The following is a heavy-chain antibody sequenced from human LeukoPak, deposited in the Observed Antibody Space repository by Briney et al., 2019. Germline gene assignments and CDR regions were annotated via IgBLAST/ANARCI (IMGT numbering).Heavy chain of an antibody. D-gene: IGHD3-10*01. CDR2: IYTSEST. V-gene: IGHV4-4*07. J-gene: IGHJ4*02. Sequence: SETLSLTCSVSGGSISNYYWSWIRQPAGKGLEWIGRIYTSESTNYNPSLKSRVTISVDTSRNQFSLKLSSVTAADTAVYYCARGLWFGDENPPYFDYWGQGILVTVSS. CDR3: ARGLWFGDENPPYFDY. CDR1: GGSISNYY.